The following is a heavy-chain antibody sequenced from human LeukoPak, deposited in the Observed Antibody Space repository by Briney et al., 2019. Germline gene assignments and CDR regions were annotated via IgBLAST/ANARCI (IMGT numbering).Heavy chain of an antibody. CDR2: IYSGGST. J-gene: IGHJ3*02. CDR3: ARGYYDFWSSYSMGEFDAFDI. V-gene: IGHV3-66*01. CDR1: GFTVSSNY. D-gene: IGHD3-3*01. Sequence: TGGSLRLSCAASGFTVSSNYMSWVRQAPGKGLEWVSVIYSGGSTYYADSVKGRFTISRDNSKNTLYLQMNSLRAEDTAVYYCARGYYDFWSSYSMGEFDAFDIWGQGTMVTVSS.